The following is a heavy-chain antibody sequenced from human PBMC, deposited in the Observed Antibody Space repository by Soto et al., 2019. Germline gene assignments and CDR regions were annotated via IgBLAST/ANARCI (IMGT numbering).Heavy chain of an antibody. CDR3: ATVVVAATRHTDFDS. CDR2: IYYDGSI. D-gene: IGHD2-15*01. J-gene: IGHJ4*02. V-gene: IGHV4-39*02. Sequence: PSETLSLTCTVSGGSINSNNYYWAWIRQPPGKGLAWIASIYYDGSIYYNTSLKSRVTISRDTSKNQFSLRLTSVTAADTAVYYYATVVVAATRHTDFDSWGQGTLVTV. CDR1: GGSINSNNYY.